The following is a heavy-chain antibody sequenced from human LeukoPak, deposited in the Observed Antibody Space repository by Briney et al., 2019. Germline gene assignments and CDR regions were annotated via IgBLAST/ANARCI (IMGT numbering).Heavy chain of an antibody. V-gene: IGHV1-69*13. D-gene: IGHD6-13*01. CDR1: GGNFNQFL. Sequence: VASVKVSCKASGGNFNQFLIRWVRQAPGQGLEWMGGFMPLFGTSSYPQRFQGRVTITADASTRTAYMELTSLTFEDTAMYYCAMSSRPFDFWGQGTLVTVSS. J-gene: IGHJ4*02. CDR2: FMPLFGTS. CDR3: AMSSRPFDF.